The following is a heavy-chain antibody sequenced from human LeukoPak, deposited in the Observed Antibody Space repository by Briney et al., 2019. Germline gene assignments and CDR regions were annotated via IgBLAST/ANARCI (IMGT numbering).Heavy chain of an antibody. D-gene: IGHD2-15*01. Sequence: PSETLSLTCTVSGDSVSSYYWSWIRQPPGKGLEWIGEINHSGSTNYNPSLKSRVTISVDTSKNQVSLKLSSVTAADTAVYYCARGNFRYCSGGSCHNWFDPWGQGTLVTVSS. CDR1: GDSVSSYY. CDR2: INHSGST. V-gene: IGHV4-34*01. CDR3: ARGNFRYCSGGSCHNWFDP. J-gene: IGHJ5*02.